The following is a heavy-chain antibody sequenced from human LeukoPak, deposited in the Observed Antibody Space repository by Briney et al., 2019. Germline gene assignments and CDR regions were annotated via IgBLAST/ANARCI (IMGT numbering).Heavy chain of an antibody. CDR1: GFTFSSYG. CDR2: IWYDGSNE. J-gene: IGHJ4*02. Sequence: GGSLRLSCAASGFTFSSYGMHWVRQAPGKGLEWVAIIWYDGSNEYYADSVKGRFTISRDNSENTLYPQMNSLRAEDTAVYYCARALWPYYFDYWGQGTLVTVSS. V-gene: IGHV3-33*01. D-gene: IGHD2-21*01. CDR3: ARALWPYYFDY.